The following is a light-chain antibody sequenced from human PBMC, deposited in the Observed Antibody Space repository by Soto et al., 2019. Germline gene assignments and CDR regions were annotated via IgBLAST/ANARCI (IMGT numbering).Light chain of an antibody. CDR3: QNYHGGPIT. CDR1: QGIYDY. V-gene: IGKV1-27*01. Sequence: DIQMTQSPASLSASLGERVTITCRASQGIYDYLCWYQQKPGKAPKLLIYAASTLQSGVPSRFSGSGSGTDFTLTISSLEPEDVSTYYCQNYHGGPITVGGGTKVEIK. J-gene: IGKJ4*01. CDR2: AAS.